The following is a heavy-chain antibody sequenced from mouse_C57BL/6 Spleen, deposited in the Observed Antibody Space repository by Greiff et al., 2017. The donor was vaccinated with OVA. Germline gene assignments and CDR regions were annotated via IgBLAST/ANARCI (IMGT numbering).Heavy chain of an antibody. CDR3: ARVTLRRGYYFDY. CDR2: INPYNGDT. Sequence: EVHLVESGPELVKPGDSVKISCKASGYSFTGYFMNWVMQSHGKSLEWIGRINPYNGDTFYNQKFKGKATLTVDKSSSTAHMELRSLTSEDSAVYYCARVTLRRGYYFDYWGQGTTLTVSS. V-gene: IGHV1-20*01. D-gene: IGHD2-4*01. J-gene: IGHJ2*01. CDR1: GYSFTGYF.